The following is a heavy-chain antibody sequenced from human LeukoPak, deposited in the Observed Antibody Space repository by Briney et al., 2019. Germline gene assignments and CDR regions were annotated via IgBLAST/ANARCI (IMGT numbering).Heavy chain of an antibody. Sequence: SETLSLTCTVSGGSISSYYWSWIRQPPGKGLEWIGYIYYSGSTNYNPSLKSRVTISVDTSKNQFSLKLSSVTAADTAVYYCARTQLLYADPYYFDYWGQGTLVTVSS. CDR1: GGSISSYY. J-gene: IGHJ4*02. CDR2: IYYSGST. D-gene: IGHD2-2*02. CDR3: ARTQLLYADPYYFDY. V-gene: IGHV4-59*01.